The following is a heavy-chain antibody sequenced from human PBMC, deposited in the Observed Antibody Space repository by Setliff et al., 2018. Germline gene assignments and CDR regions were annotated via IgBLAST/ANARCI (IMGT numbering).Heavy chain of an antibody. J-gene: IGHJ4*02. Sequence: GASVKVSCKAFGYTFTKYGIDWVRQAPGQGLEWMGMISPSAGTTTYEQKFQSRVTMTRDTSTSTVSMELSSLRSEDTAVYYCARAQAAYNWNYFVLGYWGQGTLVTVS. D-gene: IGHD1-7*01. CDR2: ISPSAGTT. V-gene: IGHV1-46*01. CDR3: ARAQAAYNWNYFVLGY. CDR1: GYTFTKYG.